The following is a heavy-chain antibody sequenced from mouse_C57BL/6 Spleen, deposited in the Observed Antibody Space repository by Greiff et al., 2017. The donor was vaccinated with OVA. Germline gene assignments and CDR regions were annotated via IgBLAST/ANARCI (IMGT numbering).Heavy chain of an antibody. CDR3: ARRGGERYDMDY. CDR1: GYTFTSYW. V-gene: IGHV1-64*01. Sequence: VQLQQPGAELVKPGASVKLSCKASGYTFTSYWMHWVKQRPGQGLEWIGMIHPNRGSTNYNEKFKSKATLTVDKSSSTAYMQLSSLTSEDSAVYYCARRGGERYDMDYWGQGTTVTVSS. CDR2: IHPNRGST. J-gene: IGHJ4*01.